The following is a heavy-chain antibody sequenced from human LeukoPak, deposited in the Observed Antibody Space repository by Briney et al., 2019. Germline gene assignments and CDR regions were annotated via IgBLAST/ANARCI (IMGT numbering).Heavy chain of an antibody. CDR1: GDSIRSYY. V-gene: IGHV4-59*12. J-gene: IGHJ3*01. CDR3: ARLGALHDAFDV. CDR2: IHYSGST. D-gene: IGHD3-16*01. Sequence: SETLSLTCTVSGDSIRSYYWSWIREPPGKGLVWIGNIHYSGSTKYNSSLKSRVTISVDTSKNQFSLRVTSLTAADTAVYYCARLGALHDAFDVWGQGTLVTVSS.